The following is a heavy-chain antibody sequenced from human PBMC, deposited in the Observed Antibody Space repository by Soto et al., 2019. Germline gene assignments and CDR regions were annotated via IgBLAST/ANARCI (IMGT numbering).Heavy chain of an antibody. D-gene: IGHD6-13*01. CDR1: GFTFRSYA. CDR3: ARRGPGTYFDY. V-gene: IGHV3-23*01. CDR2: ISGSGDST. Sequence: GGSLRLSCAASGFTFRSYAMSWVRQAPGKGLEWVSGISGSGDSTYYADSVKGRFTISRDNSKITLYLQMNSLRTEDTAVYYCARRGPGTYFDYWGQGTLVTVSS. J-gene: IGHJ4*02.